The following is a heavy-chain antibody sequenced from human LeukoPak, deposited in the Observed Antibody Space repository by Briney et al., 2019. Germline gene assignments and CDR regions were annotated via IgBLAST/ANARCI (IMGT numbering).Heavy chain of an antibody. D-gene: IGHD3-3*01. J-gene: IGHJ6*02. CDR1: GGSFSGYY. CDR3: AVYPPQPHYD. V-gene: IGHV4-34*01. Sequence: SETLSLTCAVYGGSFSGYYWSWIRQPPGKGLEWIGEINHSGGTNYNPSLKSRVTISVDTSKNQFSLKLNSVTAADTAVYYCAVYPPQPHYDWGQGTTVTVSS. CDR2: INHSGGT.